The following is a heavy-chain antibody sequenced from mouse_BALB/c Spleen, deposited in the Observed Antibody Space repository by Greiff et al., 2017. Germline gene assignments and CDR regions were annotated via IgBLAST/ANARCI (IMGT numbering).Heavy chain of an antibody. CDR1: GYTFSSYW. D-gene: IGHD1-1*01. CDR2: ILPGSGST. V-gene: IGHV1-9*01. J-gene: IGHJ4*01. CDR3: ARRVYSRYAMDY. Sequence: QVQLQQSGAELMKPGASVKISCKATGYTFSSYWIEWVKQRPGHGLEWIGEILPGSGSTNYNEKFKGKATFTADTSSNTAYMQLSSLTSEDSAVYYCARRVYSRYAMDYWGQGTSVTVSS.